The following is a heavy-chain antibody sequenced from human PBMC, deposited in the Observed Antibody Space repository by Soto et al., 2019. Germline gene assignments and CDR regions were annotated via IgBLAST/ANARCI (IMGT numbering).Heavy chain of an antibody. V-gene: IGHV4-59*01. CDR2: IYYSGST. D-gene: IGHD1-26*01. J-gene: IGHJ5*02. CDR1: GGSISSYY. CDR3: ARRGGSYFNSRFDP. Sequence: QVQLQESGPGLVKPSETLSLTCTVSGGSISSYYWSWIRQPPGKGLEWIGYIYYSGSTNYNPSLNSRVTISVDTSKNQFSLKLSSVTAADTAVYYCARRGGSYFNSRFDPWGQGTLVTVSS.